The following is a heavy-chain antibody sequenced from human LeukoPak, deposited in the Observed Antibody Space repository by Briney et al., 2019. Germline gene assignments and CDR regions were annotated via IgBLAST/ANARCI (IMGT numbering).Heavy chain of an antibody. CDR1: GFTFGDYA. D-gene: IGHD2-8*01. CDR2: IRSKAYGGTT. J-gene: IGHJ4*02. CDR3: TREGNGPFFDY. Sequence: PGGSLRLSCTASGFTFGDYAMSWVRQAPGKGLEWVGFIRSKAYGGTTEYAASVKGRFTISRDDSKSIAYLQMNSLKTEDTAVNYCTREGNGPFFDYWGQGTLVTVSS. V-gene: IGHV3-49*04.